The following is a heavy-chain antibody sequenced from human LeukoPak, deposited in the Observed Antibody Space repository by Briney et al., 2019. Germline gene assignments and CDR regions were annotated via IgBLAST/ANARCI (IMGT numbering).Heavy chain of an antibody. J-gene: IGHJ4*02. D-gene: IGHD6-13*01. CDR2: ISPSGRHT. Sequence: GGSLRLSCAASGLTFSDYYMSWIRQAPGKGLEWASYISPSGRHTNYADSVKGRFTISRDNAKNSLYLQMNSLRAEDTAVYYCARQPSSQNFDYWGQGALVTVSS. CDR1: GLTFSDYY. CDR3: ARQPSSQNFDY. V-gene: IGHV3-11*03.